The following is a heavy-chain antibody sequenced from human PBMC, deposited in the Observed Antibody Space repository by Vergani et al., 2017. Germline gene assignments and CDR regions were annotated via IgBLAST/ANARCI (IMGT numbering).Heavy chain of an antibody. CDR3: ARVHGIYYTELIDP. D-gene: IGHD3-3*01. J-gene: IGHJ5*02. Sequence: QVQLQESGPGLVKPSQTLSLTCTVSGGSISSGSYYWSWIRQPTGKGLEWIGRLYTSGSTNYNPSLKSRVTISVDTFKNQFSPKLSSVTAADTATDYCARVHGIYYTELIDPCGEGTLVTVSS. CDR2: LYTSGST. V-gene: IGHV4-61*02. CDR1: GGSISSGSYY.